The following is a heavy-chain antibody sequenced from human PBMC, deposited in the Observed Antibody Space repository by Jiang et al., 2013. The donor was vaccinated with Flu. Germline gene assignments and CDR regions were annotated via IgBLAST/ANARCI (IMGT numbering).Heavy chain of an antibody. D-gene: IGHD3-22*01. CDR1: GGSISSSSYY. CDR3: ARITYYYDSSGYYPDAFDI. V-gene: IGHV4-39*01. Sequence: GLVKPSETLSLTCTVSGGSISSSSYYWGWIRQPPGKGLEWIGSIYYSGSTYYNPSLKSRVTISVDTSKNQFSLKLSSVTATDTAVYYCARITYYYDSSGYYPDAFDIWGQGTMVTISS. J-gene: IGHJ3*02. CDR2: IYYSGST.